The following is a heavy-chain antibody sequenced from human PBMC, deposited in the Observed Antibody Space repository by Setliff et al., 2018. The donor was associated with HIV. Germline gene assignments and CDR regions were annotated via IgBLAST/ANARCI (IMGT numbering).Heavy chain of an antibody. CDR3: ATLSGPVDH. Sequence: LSLACTLYGSSFSGYFWSWIRQPPGKGLEWIGEINHAGSTNFNPSLKGRVTISVDMSKRQFSLHLTSVTAADTAVYYCATLSGPVDHWGQGTLVTVSS. CDR2: INHAGST. J-gene: IGHJ4*02. V-gene: IGHV4-34*01. D-gene: IGHD3-3*01. CDR1: GSSFSGYF.